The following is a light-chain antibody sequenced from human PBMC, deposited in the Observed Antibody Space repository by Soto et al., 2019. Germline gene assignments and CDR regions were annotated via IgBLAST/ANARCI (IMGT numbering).Light chain of an antibody. V-gene: IGKV3-15*01. CDR1: QTIYSN. CDR3: QQYQNLWT. Sequence: IQMTQSPATLSVSPGERATLSCRASQTIYSNVAWYQQRPGQAPRLLIYRASARATGIPARFSGSGSGTEFTLTIGSLQSEDSAVYYCQQYQNLWTCGQGTKVEIK. CDR2: RAS. J-gene: IGKJ1*01.